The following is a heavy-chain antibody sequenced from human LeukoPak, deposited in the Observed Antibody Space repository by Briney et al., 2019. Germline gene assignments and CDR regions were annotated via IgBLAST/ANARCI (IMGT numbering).Heavy chain of an antibody. CDR3: AKDSAKKYDDY. CDR1: RFIFDNYG. Sequence: GGSLRLSCAASRFIFDNYGMTWVRQVPGKGLEWVSGISDDGYSTNYADSVKGRFTITTKNTLYLQMNSLRAEDTAVYYCAKDSAKKYDDYWGQGTLVTVSS. D-gene: IGHD2/OR15-2a*01. CDR2: ISDDGYST. J-gene: IGHJ4*02. V-gene: IGHV3-23*01.